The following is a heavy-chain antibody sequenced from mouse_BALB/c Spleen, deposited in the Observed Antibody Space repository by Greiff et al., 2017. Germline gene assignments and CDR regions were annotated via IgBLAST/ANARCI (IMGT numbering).Heavy chain of an antibody. CDR2: IYPGDGDT. Sequence: VQGVESGAELARPGASVKLSCKASGYTFTSYWMQWVKQRPGQGLEWIGAIYPGDGDTRYTQKFKGKATLTADKSSSTAYMQLSSLASEDSAVYYCARGGNYPAWFAYWGQGTLVTVSA. V-gene: IGHV1-87*01. CDR3: ARGGNYPAWFAY. D-gene: IGHD2-1*01. CDR1: GYTFTSYW. J-gene: IGHJ3*01.